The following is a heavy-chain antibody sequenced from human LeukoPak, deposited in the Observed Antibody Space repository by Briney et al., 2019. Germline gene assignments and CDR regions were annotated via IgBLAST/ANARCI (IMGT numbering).Heavy chain of an antibody. V-gene: IGHV3-48*01. Sequence: GGSLRLSCAASGFTFSSYSMNWVRQAPGKGLEWVSYISSSSSTIYYADSVKGRFTISRDNAKNSLYLQMNSLRAEDTAVYYCAREVGAILFDYWGQGTLVTVSS. CDR3: AREVGAILFDY. D-gene: IGHD1-26*01. CDR2: ISSSSSTI. J-gene: IGHJ4*02. CDR1: GFTFSSYS.